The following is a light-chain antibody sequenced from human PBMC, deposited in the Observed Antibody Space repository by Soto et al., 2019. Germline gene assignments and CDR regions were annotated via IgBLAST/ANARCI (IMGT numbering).Light chain of an antibody. J-gene: IGKJ4*02. V-gene: IGKV3-11*01. CDR1: QSVSSY. CDR2: DAS. CDR3: QPSSAWPST. Sequence: EIVLTQSPATLSLSPGERATLSCRASQSVSSYLAWYQQTPGQAPRLLIYDASHRSTGIPARFSGSGSGTDFTLTISSLEPDDFAVYYCQPSSAWPSTFGGGTKVQIK.